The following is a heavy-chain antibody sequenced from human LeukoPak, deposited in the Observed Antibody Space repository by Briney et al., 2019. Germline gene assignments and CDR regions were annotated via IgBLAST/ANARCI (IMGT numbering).Heavy chain of an antibody. V-gene: IGHV3-53*01. CDR1: GFTVSSNY. D-gene: IGHD3-10*01. J-gene: IGHJ6*02. CDR3: ARDRVRDYYGSGSYLEPYYYYGMDV. Sequence: GGSLRLSCAASGFTVSSNYMSWVRQAPGKGLEWVSVIYSGGSTYYADSVKGRFTISRDNSKNTLYLQVNSLRAEDTAVYYCARDRVRDYYGSGSYLEPYYYYGMDVWGQGATVTVSS. CDR2: IYSGGST.